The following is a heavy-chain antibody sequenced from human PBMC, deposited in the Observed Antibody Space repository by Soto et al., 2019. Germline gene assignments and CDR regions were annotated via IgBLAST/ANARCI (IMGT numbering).Heavy chain of an antibody. J-gene: IGHJ5*02. CDR2: ISAYNGNT. CDR1: GYSFTSYG. V-gene: IGHV1-18*01. D-gene: IGHD6-19*01. CDR3: ARDWGTFTLAVPGP. Sequence: QAQLVQSGAEVKKPGASVKVSCWASGYSFTSYGISWVRQAPGHGLEWMGWISAYNGNTKYAQNFQGRVSMTTATPTSTAYMELRSLRSDDTAVYFCARDWGTFTLAVPGPWGQGTLVTVSS.